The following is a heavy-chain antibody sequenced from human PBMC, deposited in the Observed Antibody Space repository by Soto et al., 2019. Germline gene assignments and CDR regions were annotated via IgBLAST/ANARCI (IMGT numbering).Heavy chain of an antibody. CDR2: IDPSDSQT. V-gene: IGHV5-10-1*01. CDR1: GYSFSGYW. Sequence: PGESLKISFNGSGYSFSGYWITWVRPKPGKGLEWMGRIDPSDSQTYYSPSFRGHVTISVTKSITTVFLQWSSLRASDTAMYYCARQIYDSDTGPNFQYYFDSWGQGTPVTVSS. D-gene: IGHD3-22*01. CDR3: ARQIYDSDTGPNFQYYFDS. J-gene: IGHJ4*02.